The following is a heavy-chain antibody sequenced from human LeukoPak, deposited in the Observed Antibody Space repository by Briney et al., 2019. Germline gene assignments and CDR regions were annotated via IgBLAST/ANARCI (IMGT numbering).Heavy chain of an antibody. CDR2: ISAYNGNT. V-gene: IGHV1-18*01. Sequence: ASVKVSCKASGYTFTSYGISWVRQAPGQGLEWMGWISAYNGNTNYARKLQGRVTMTTDTSTSTAYMELRSLRSDDTAVYYCARSRVVVVPAAITTSYYYYGMDVWGQGTTVTVSS. CDR3: ARSRVVVVPAAITTSYYYYGMDV. CDR1: GYTFTSYG. J-gene: IGHJ6*02. D-gene: IGHD2-2*02.